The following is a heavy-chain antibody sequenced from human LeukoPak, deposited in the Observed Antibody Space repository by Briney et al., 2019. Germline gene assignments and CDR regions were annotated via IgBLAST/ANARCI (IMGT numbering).Heavy chain of an antibody. Sequence: PSETLSLTCTVSGGSISSYYWSWIRQPPGKGLEWIGYIYYSGSTNYNPSLKSRVTISVGTSKNQFSLKLSSVTAADTAVYYCARNPYYYDSSGSLYYFDYWGQGTLVTVSS. V-gene: IGHV4-59*12. J-gene: IGHJ4*02. CDR2: IYYSGST. CDR1: GGSISSYY. CDR3: ARNPYYYDSSGSLYYFDY. D-gene: IGHD3-22*01.